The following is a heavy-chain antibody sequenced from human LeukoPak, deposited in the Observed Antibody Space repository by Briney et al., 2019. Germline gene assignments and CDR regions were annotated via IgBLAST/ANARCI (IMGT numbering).Heavy chain of an antibody. CDR1: GFSFSGYA. CDR2: ISGSGASA. Sequence: QPGGSLRLSCTSSGFSFSGYAMIWVRQAPGKGLELVSTISGSGASAFYADSVRGRFITSKDIPSNIVYLQMNSLRAEDTAVYYCAKGSRGYTNYYFDYWGQGTLVTVSS. V-gene: IGHV3-23*01. J-gene: IGHJ4*02. CDR3: AKGSRGYTNYYFDY. D-gene: IGHD2-2*02.